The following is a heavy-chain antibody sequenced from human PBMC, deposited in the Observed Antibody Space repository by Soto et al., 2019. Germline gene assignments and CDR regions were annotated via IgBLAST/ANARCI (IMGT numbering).Heavy chain of an antibody. D-gene: IGHD5-18*01. J-gene: IGHJ6*04. Sequence: SQTLSLTCTVSGGSISSSSYYWGWIRQPPGKGLEWIGSIYYSGSTYYNPSLKSRVTISVDTSKNQFSLKLSSVTAADTAVYYCARRNILDTAMVYYYYGMDVWGEGTTVTLSS. CDR3: ARRNILDTAMVYYYYGMDV. V-gene: IGHV4-39*01. CDR2: IYYSGST. CDR1: GGSISSSSYY.